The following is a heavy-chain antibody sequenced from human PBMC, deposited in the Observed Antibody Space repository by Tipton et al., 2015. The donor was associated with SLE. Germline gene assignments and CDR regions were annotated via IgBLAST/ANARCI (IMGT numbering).Heavy chain of an antibody. J-gene: IGHJ3*02. CDR2: ISGYNGDT. CDR3: ARGPQLGTWDAFDI. CDR1: GSTFSSYA. D-gene: IGHD3-16*01. Sequence: QSGPEVKKPGSSVKVSCKASGSTFSSYAISWVRQAPGQGLEWMGWISGYNGDTHYAQKLQGRVTMTPDTSTTTAYMELRSLRSDDTAVYYCARGPQLGTWDAFDIWGQGTMVTVSS. V-gene: IGHV1-18*01.